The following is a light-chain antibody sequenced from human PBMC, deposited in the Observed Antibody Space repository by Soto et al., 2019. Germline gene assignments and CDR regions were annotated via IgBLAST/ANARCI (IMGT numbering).Light chain of an antibody. CDR2: DAS. CDR1: QDISDS. V-gene: IGKV1-33*01. J-gene: IGKJ4*01. Sequence: DIQMTQSPSSLSASVGDRLTLTCQASQDISDSLIWYQVKPGNAPQLLMFDASKLETVVPSRFSVSGSGKDFTFTISSLQPEDFATYYCQQYASLPLTFGGGTKVEIK. CDR3: QQYASLPLT.